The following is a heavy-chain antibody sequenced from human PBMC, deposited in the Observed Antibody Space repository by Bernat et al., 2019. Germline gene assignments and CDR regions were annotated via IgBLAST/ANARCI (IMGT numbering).Heavy chain of an antibody. CDR1: GFTFSSYG. Sequence: QVQLVESGGGVVQPGRSLRLSCAASGFTFSSYGMHWVRQAPGKGLEWVAVISYDGSNKYYADSVKGRFTISGDNSKNTLYLQMNSLRAEDTAVYYCAKDRGTTVVTPWFDPWGQGTLVTVSS. V-gene: IGHV3-30*18. CDR3: AKDRGTTVVTPWFDP. J-gene: IGHJ5*02. D-gene: IGHD4-23*01. CDR2: ISYDGSNK.